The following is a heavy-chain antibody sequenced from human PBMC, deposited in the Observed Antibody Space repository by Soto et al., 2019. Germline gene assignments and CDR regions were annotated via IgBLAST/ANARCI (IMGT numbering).Heavy chain of an antibody. D-gene: IGHD1-26*01. CDR1: GFSLSTSGVG. CDR3: ALTHDNRVGDDFDY. V-gene: IGHV2-5*01. CDR2: IYWNADK. Sequence: QITLKESGPTLVKPTQTLTLTCTFSGFSLSTSGVGVGWIRQPPGKGLEWLALIYWNADKRYSPSLKSRLTITKDTSKNQVVLKMTNMDPVDTATYYCALTHDNRVGDDFDYWGQGTLVTVSS. J-gene: IGHJ4*02.